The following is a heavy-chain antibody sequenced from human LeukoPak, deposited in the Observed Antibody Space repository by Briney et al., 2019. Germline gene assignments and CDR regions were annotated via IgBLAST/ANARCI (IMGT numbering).Heavy chain of an antibody. CDR3: TRSHGVY. Sequence: SETLSLTCSVSGGSVSSTTYYWGWVRPPPGKGLEWITMMSYSGSVSYNPSLESRLTMSVDASKNQFSLKLPSVTAADTAVYYCTRSHGVYWGQGTLVTVSS. J-gene: IGHJ4*02. V-gene: IGHV4-39*01. CDR1: GGSVSSTTYY. CDR2: MSYSGSV. D-gene: IGHD4-17*01.